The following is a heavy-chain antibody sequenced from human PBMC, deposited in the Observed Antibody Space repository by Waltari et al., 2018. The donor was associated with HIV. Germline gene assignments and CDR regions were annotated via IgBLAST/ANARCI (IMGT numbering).Heavy chain of an antibody. CDR3: ARLLAYCGGDCYSAGDL. CDR2: LIPIFVTA. D-gene: IGHD2-21*02. CDR1: GGTFRSYA. V-gene: IGHV1-69*13. Sequence: QVQLVQSGAEVKKPGSSVKVSCKASGGTFRSYAISWVRQAPGQGLEWMGGLIPIFVTANSAQKFQGRVTITADESTSTAYMELSSLRSEDTAVYYCARLLAYCGGDCYSAGDLWGRGTLVTVSS. J-gene: IGHJ2*01.